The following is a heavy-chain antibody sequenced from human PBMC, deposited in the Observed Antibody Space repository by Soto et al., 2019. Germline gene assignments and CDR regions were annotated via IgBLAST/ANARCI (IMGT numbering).Heavy chain of an antibody. Sequence: PGGSLRLSCAASGFTFSSYAMSWVRQAPGKGLEWVSAISGSGGSTYYADSVKGRFTISRDNSKNTLYLQMNSLRAEDTAVYYYARATGRGPPDHEVILNHYYYYYMDVWGKGTTVTVSS. CDR1: GFTFSSYA. J-gene: IGHJ6*03. CDR2: ISGSGGST. V-gene: IGHV3-23*01. D-gene: IGHD4-4*01. CDR3: ARATGRGPPDHEVILNHYYYYYMDV.